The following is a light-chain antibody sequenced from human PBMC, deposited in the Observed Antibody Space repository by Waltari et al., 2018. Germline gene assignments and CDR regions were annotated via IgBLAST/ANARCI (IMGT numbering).Light chain of an antibody. CDR2: EDN. Sequence: QSALTQPASVSGSRGQSTTISCTGTSPDVGTYTLVSWYQHHPGKAPKLMSYEDNNRPSGVSSRFSGSRSGNTASLTISGLQPEDEADYYCCSYAGSWVFGGWTKLTVL. CDR1: SPDVGTYTL. V-gene: IGLV2-23*01. CDR3: CSYAGSWV. J-gene: IGLJ3*02.